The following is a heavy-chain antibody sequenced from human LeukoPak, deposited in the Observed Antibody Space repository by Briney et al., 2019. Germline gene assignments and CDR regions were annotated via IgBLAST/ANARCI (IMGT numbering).Heavy chain of an antibody. D-gene: IGHD5-18*01. V-gene: IGHV4-39*01. CDR3: VSPRGVSYGYFDY. CDR2: ICYSKNT. CDR1: GGSISSSSAY. Sequence: KPSETLSLTCTVSGGSISSSSAYWGWIRQPPGKGLEWIGSICYSKNTYYNPSLKSRVTISADTSKNQFPLTLGSVSATDTAVYYCVSPRGVSYGYFDYWGQGTLVTVSS. J-gene: IGHJ4*02.